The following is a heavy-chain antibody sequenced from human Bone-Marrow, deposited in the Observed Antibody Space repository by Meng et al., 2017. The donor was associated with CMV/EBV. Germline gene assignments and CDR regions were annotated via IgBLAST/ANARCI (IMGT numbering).Heavy chain of an antibody. CDR1: GFTFSSYG. D-gene: IGHD1-1*01. V-gene: IGHV3-30*02. CDR2: IRYDGSNK. Sequence: GESLKISCAASGFTFSSYGMHWVRQAPGKGLEWVAFIRYDGSNKYYADSVKGRFTISRDNAKNTLYLQLDSLAAEDTALYYCTTLQSLDYWGHGTLVTVSS. J-gene: IGHJ4*01. CDR3: TTLQSLDY.